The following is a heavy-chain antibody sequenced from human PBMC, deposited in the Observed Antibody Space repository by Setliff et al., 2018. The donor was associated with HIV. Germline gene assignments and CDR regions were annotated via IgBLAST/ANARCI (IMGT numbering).Heavy chain of an antibody. J-gene: IGHJ6*02. Sequence: ASVKVSCKASGYTFTGYYMHWVRLAPGQGLEWMGWMNPNSGNTGYAQKFQGRVTITRNTSISTAYMELSSLRSEDTAVYYCARGHAVVVPAVYYYYYGMDVWGQGTTVTVSS. D-gene: IGHD2-2*01. CDR3: ARGHAVVVPAVYYYYYGMDV. CDR1: GYTFTGYY. CDR2: MNPNSGNT. V-gene: IGHV1-8*03.